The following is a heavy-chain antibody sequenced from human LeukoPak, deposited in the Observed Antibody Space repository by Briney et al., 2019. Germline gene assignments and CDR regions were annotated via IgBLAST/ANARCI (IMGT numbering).Heavy chain of an antibody. CDR3: ARDWYSYGERRIDY. J-gene: IGHJ4*02. D-gene: IGHD5-18*01. CDR2: ISSSSSYI. CDR1: GFTFSSYS. Sequence: GGSLRLSCAASGFTFSSYSMNWVRQAPGKGLEWVSSISSSSSYIYYADSVKGRFTISRDNAKNSLYLQMNSLRAEDTAVYYCARDWYSYGERRIDYWGQGTLVTVSS. V-gene: IGHV3-21*01.